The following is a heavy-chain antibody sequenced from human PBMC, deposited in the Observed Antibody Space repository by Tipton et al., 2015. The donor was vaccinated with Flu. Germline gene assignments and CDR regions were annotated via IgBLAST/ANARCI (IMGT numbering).Heavy chain of an antibody. CDR2: IYSGGST. Sequence: SLRLSCAASGFTVSSNYMSWVRQAPGKGLEWVSDIYSGGSTYYADSVKGRFTISRHNSKNTLYLQMNSLRAEDTAVYYCARDGKSSGWYYYGMDVWGQGTTVTVSS. CDR1: GFTVSSNY. CDR3: ARDGKSSGWYYYGMDV. V-gene: IGHV3-53*04. D-gene: IGHD6-19*01. J-gene: IGHJ6*02.